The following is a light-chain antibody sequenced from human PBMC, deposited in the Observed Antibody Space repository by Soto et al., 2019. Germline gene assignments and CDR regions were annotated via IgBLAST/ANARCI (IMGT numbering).Light chain of an antibody. CDR2: DAS. V-gene: IGKV1D-13*01. J-gene: IGKJ1*01. CDR3: QQFNNYPRT. CDR1: QGISSA. Sequence: AVQLTQSPSSLSASVGDRVTITCRASQGISSALAWYQQKPGIAPRLLIYDASTLESGVPSRFSGSGSGTDFTLTISSLQPGDFATYYCQQFNNYPRTFGQGTKVEIK.